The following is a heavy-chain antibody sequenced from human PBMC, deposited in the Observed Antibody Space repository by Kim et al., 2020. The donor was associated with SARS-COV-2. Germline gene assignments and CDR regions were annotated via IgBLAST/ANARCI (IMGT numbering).Heavy chain of an antibody. CDR2: IYYSGST. CDR3: ARDLMRAFDI. Sequence: SETLSLTCTVSGGSISSYYWSWIRQPPGKGLEWIGYIYYSGSTNYNPSPKSRVTISVDTSKNQFSLKLSSVTAADTAVYYCARDLMRAFDIWGQGTMVTVSS. J-gene: IGHJ3*02. CDR1: GGSISSYY. V-gene: IGHV4-59*13.